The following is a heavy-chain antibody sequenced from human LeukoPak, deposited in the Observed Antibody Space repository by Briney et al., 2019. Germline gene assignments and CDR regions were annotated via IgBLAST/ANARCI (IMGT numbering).Heavy chain of an antibody. V-gene: IGHV4-39*01. CDR3: ARHVATAGYFDY. CDR1: GVSISSSSYS. D-gene: IGHD1-26*01. J-gene: IGHJ4*02. Sequence: SETLSLTCTASGVSISSSSYSWGWLRQPPGKGLEWIGSIYYSGSTYYNPSLNSRVTITVNTSKNQFSLKLSSVTAADTAVYYCARHVATAGYFDYWGRGTLVTVSP. CDR2: IYYSGST.